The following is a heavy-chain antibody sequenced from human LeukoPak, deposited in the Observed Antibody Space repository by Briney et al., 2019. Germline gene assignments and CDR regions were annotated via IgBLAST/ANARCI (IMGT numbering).Heavy chain of an antibody. CDR2: IYYSGST. V-gene: IGHV4-59*01. CDR3: ARAVHYGSGSSYWFDP. CDR1: GGSISSYY. J-gene: IGHJ5*02. D-gene: IGHD3-10*01. Sequence: SETLSLTCTVPGGSISSYYWSWIRQPPGKGLEWIGYIYYSGSTNYNPSLKSRVTISVDTSKNQFCLKLSSVTAADTAVYYCARAVHYGSGSSYWFDPWGQGTLVTVSS.